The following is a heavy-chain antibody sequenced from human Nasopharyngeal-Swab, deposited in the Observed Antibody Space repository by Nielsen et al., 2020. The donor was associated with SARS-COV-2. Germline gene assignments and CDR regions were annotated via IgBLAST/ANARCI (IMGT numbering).Heavy chain of an antibody. CDR2: IYSGGAT. CDR3: ARGPALGESDPFDY. V-gene: IGHV3-53*01. Sequence: VRQAPGKGLEWVSIIYSGGATHYADSVRGRLTISRDNAKNSLYLQMNSLRAEDTAVYYCARGPALGESDPFDYWGQGTLVTVSS. J-gene: IGHJ4*02. D-gene: IGHD3-16*01.